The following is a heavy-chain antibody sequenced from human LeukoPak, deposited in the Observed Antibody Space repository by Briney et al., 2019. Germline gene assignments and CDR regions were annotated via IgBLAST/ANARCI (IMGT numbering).Heavy chain of an antibody. CDR3: ARGGGLQQWLVHNNWFDP. CDR2: IYTSGST. D-gene: IGHD6-19*01. V-gene: IGHV4-61*02. CDR1: GGSISSGSYY. Sequence: SQTLSLTCTVSGGSISSGSYYWGWIRQPAGKGLEWIGRIYTSGSTNYNPSLKSRVTISVDTSKNQFSLKLSSVTAADTAVYYCARGGGLQQWLVHNNWFDPWGQGTLVTVSS. J-gene: IGHJ5*02.